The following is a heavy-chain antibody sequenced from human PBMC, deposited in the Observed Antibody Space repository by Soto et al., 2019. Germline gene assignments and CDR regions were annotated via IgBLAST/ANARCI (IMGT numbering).Heavy chain of an antibody. CDR3: ARDSPQPVDILTGSDAFDI. D-gene: IGHD3-9*01. CDR2: ISAYNGNT. V-gene: IGHV1-18*01. CDR1: GYTFTSYG. Sequence: ASVKVSCKASGYTFTSYGISWVRQAPGQGLEWMGWISAYNGNTNYAQKLQGRVTMTTDTSTSTAYKELRSLRSDDTAVYYCARDSPQPVDILTGSDAFDIWGQGTMVTVSS. J-gene: IGHJ3*02.